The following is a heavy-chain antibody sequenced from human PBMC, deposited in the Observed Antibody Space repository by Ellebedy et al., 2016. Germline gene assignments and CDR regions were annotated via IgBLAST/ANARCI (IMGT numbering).Heavy chain of an antibody. CDR2: INAGNGNT. V-gene: IGHV1-3*01. D-gene: IGHD6-6*01. J-gene: IGHJ4*02. CDR1: GYTFTGYY. Sequence: ASVKVSCKASGYTFTGYYMHWVRQAPGQGLEWMGWINAGNGNTKYSQKFQGRVTITRDTSASTTYMELSSLTSEDAAVYYCARDGGYSSSSPLDYWGQGTLVTVSS. CDR3: ARDGGYSSSSPLDY.